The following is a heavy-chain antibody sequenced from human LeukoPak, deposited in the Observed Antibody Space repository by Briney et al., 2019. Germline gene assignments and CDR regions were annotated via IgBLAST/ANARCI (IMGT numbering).Heavy chain of an antibody. V-gene: IGHV1-2*02. CDR1: GYTFTGYY. CDR3: AKDRFTMVRGGNWFDP. J-gene: IGHJ5*02. Sequence: SVKVSCKASGYTFTGYYMHWVRQAPGQGIELMGLINPNSGGTNYAQKFQGRVTMTRDTSISTAYMELSRLRSDDTAVYYCAKDRFTMVRGGNWFDPWGQGTLVTVSS. CDR2: INPNSGGT. D-gene: IGHD3-10*01.